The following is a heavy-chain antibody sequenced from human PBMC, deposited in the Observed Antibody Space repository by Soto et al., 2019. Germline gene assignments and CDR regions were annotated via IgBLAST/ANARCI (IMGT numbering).Heavy chain of an antibody. CDR1: GYTFTSYY. V-gene: IGHV1-46*03. J-gene: IGHJ3*02. CDR2: INPCGGST. Sequence: ASVKVSCKASGYTFTSYYMHWVRQAPGQGLEWKGIINPCGGSTSYAQKFQGRVTMTRDTSTSTVYMELSSLRSEDTAVYYCARVVPDDYGDVETQGDDAVDIWGQGTMVTVSS. CDR3: ARVVPDDYGDVETQGDDAVDI. D-gene: IGHD4-17*01.